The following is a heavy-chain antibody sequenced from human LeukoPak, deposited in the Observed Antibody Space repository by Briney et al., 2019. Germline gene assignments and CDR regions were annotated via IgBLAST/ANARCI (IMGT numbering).Heavy chain of an antibody. D-gene: IGHD3-10*02. CDR3: AELGITMIGGV. Sequence: PGGSLRLSCAASGFTISSNRMNWVRQARGKGLEWVSYISSSGGTIYYADSVKGRFTISRDNAKNSLYLQMNSLRAEDTAVYYCAELGITMIGGVWGKGTTVTISS. V-gene: IGHV3-48*04. CDR2: ISSSGGTI. CDR1: GFTISSNR. J-gene: IGHJ6*04.